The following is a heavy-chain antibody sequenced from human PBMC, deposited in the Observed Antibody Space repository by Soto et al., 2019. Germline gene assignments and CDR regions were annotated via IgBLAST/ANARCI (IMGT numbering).Heavy chain of an antibody. CDR2: ISWNSRNI. V-gene: IGHV3-9*01. D-gene: IGHD3-10*01. CDR3: AKDISRYQLVLITEGMDV. J-gene: IGHJ6*02. CDR1: GFRFEDYG. Sequence: EVQLVEPGGGLVQPGRSQRLSCAASGFRFEDYGMHWVRQAPGKGLEWVSSISWNSRNIAYADSVKGRFTVYRDNAKNSLYLHMNSLRPEDTALYYCAKDISRYQLVLITEGMDVWGQGTTVTVSS.